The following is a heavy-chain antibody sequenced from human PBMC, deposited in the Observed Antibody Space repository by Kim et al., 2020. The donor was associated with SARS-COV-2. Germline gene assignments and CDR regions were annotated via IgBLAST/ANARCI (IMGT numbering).Heavy chain of an antibody. CDR3: ARPASPMVREKGDFDYFDY. V-gene: IGHV5-51*01. Sequence: GESLKISCKGSGYSFTSYWIGWVRQMPGKGLEWMGIIYPGDSDTRYSPSFQGQVTISADKSISTAYLQWSSLKASDTAMYYCARPASPMVREKGDFDYFDYWGQGTLVTVSS. D-gene: IGHD3-10*01. J-gene: IGHJ4*02. CDR1: GYSFTSYW. CDR2: IYPGDSDT.